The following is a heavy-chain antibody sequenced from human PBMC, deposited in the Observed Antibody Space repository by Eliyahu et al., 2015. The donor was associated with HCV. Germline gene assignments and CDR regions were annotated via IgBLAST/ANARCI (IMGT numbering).Heavy chain of an antibody. J-gene: IGHJ5*02. CDR2: INHSGST. D-gene: IGHD3-22*01. CDR1: GGSFSGYY. V-gene: IGHV4-34*01. CDR3: ARGKSRYYYDSSGLRGWFDP. Sequence: QVQLQQWGAGLLKPSETLSLTCAVYGGSFSGYYWRWIRQPPGKGLEWIGEINHSGSTNYNPSLKSRVTISVDTSKNQFSLKLSSVTAADTAVYYCARGKSRYYYDSSGLRGWFDPWGQGTLVTVSS.